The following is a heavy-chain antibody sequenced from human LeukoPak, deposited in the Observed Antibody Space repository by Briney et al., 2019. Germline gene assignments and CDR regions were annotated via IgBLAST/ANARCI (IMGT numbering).Heavy chain of an antibody. J-gene: IGHJ4*02. CDR3: ARESSLTGAYFDW. CDR1: GFTLSNYG. V-gene: IGHV3-33*01. CDR2: IWYDGTNK. D-gene: IGHD3-10*01. Sequence: GGSLRLSCAASGFTLSNYGMHGVRQAPGKGLQWVAVIWYDGTNKQYVDSVKGRFTISRDNSENTLYLQMNSLRDGDTAVYYCARESSLTGAYFDWWGQGTLVTVSS.